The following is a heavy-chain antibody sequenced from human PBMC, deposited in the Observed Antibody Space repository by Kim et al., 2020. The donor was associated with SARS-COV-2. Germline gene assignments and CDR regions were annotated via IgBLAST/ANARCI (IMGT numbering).Heavy chain of an antibody. Sequence: ASVNVSCKASGYTFTSYVISWVRQAPGQGLEWMGWISAYNGNTNYAQKLQGRVTMTTDTSTSTAYMELRSLRADDTAVYYCARYYILLDFWSGCGDDYCYDMGVWGQGTTVTVSS. CDR2: ISAYNGNT. CDR3: ARYYILLDFWSGCGDDYCYDMGV. D-gene: IGHD3-3*01. CDR1: GYTFTSYV. J-gene: IGHJ6*02. V-gene: IGHV1-18*01.